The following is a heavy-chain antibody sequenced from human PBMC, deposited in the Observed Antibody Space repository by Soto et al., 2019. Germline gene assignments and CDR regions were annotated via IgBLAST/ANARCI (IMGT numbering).Heavy chain of an antibody. J-gene: IGHJ4*02. D-gene: IGHD2-15*01. CDR1: GYTFTTYF. V-gene: IGHV1-46*01. Sequence: ASVKVSCKASGYTFTTYFLHWVRQAPGQGLEWMGIINPSDGSTNYAQKFQGRVTMTRDTSTSTVYMELSSLSSEDTAVYYCARGGDRYCSGGNCYRVGFGYWGQGTLVTV. CDR3: ARGGDRYCSGGNCYRVGFGY. CDR2: INPSDGST.